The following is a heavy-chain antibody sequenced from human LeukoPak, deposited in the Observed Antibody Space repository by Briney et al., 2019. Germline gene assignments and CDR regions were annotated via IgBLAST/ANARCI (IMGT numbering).Heavy chain of an antibody. CDR1: GDSISGYY. D-gene: IGHD6-19*01. Sequence: SETLSLTCTVSGDSISGYYWSWIRQPPGKGLEWIGYIYYSGSTNYNPSLKSRVTISVDTSKNQFSLKLSTVTAADTAVYFCAGRSRSGWYYDYWGQGTLVTVSS. V-gene: IGHV4-59*01. CDR3: AGRSRSGWYYDY. J-gene: IGHJ4*02. CDR2: IYYSGST.